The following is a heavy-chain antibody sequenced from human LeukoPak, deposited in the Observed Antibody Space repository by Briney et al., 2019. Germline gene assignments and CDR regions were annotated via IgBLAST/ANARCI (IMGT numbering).Heavy chain of an antibody. V-gene: IGHV3-30*01. CDR2: ISYDGSNK. D-gene: IGHD5-12*01. CDR3: ARDYEDAFDI. CDR1: GFTFSSYA. J-gene: IGHJ3*02. Sequence: GRSLRLSCAASGFTFSSYAMRWVRQAPGKGLEWVAVISYDGSNKYYADSVKGRFTISRDNSKNTLYLQMNSLRAEDTAVYYCARDYEDAFDIWGQGTMVTVSS.